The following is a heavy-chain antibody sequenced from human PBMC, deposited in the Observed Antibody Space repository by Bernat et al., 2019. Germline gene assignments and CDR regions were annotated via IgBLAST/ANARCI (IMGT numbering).Heavy chain of an antibody. CDR2: IKQDGSEK. V-gene: IGHV3-7*01. J-gene: IGHJ6*04. CDR1: GFTFGDYA. D-gene: IGHD2-15*01. Sequence: EVQLVESGGGLVQPGRSLRLSCTASGFTFGDYAMSWVRQAPGKGLEWVANIKQDGSEKYYVDSVKGRFTISRDNAKNSLYLQMNSLRAEDTAVYYCAREGDIVVVVAAVDVWGKGTTVTVSS. CDR3: AREGDIVVVVAAVDV.